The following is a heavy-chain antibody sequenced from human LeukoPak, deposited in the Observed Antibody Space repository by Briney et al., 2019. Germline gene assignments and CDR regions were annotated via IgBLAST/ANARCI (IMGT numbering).Heavy chain of an antibody. J-gene: IGHJ5*02. CDR1: GFTFSSYW. Sequence: SGGSLRLSCAASGFTFSSYWMSWVRQAPGKGLEWVANIKQDGSEKYYVDSVKGRFTISRDNAENTLYLQMNSLRAEDTAVYYCAGSIAHNWFDPWGQGTLVTVSS. V-gene: IGHV3-7*02. D-gene: IGHD6-6*01. CDR3: AGSIAHNWFDP. CDR2: IKQDGSEK.